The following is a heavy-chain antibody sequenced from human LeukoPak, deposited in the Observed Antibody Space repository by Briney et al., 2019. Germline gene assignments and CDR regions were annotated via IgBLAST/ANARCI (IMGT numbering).Heavy chain of an antibody. J-gene: IGHJ4*02. V-gene: IGHV3-30*02. CDR1: GFTFSTYG. Sequence: GGSLRLSCAASGFTFSTYGMHWVRQAPGKGLEWVAFIRSDGINKYYADSVKGRFTISRDNSKNTLYLQMNSLRAEDTAVYYCARSGDIVVVVAATYFDYWGQGTLVTVSS. CDR3: ARSGDIVVVVAATYFDY. CDR2: IRSDGINK. D-gene: IGHD2-15*01.